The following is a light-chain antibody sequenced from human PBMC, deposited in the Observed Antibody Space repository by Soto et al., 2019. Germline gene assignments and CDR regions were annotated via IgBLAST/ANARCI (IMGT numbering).Light chain of an antibody. CDR3: QQYGSSPPT. J-gene: IGKJ1*01. V-gene: IGKV3-20*01. CDR1: QSVSRSY. CDR2: GAS. Sequence: EIVLTQSPGTLSLSPGERATLSCRASQSVSRSYLGWYQQKPGQAPRLLIFGASSRAPGIPDRFSGSGSGTDFTLTISRLEPEDFAVYYCQQYGSSPPTFGQGTKVEI.